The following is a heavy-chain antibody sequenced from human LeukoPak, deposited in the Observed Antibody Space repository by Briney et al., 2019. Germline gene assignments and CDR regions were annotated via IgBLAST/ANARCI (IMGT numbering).Heavy chain of an antibody. V-gene: IGHV3-11*01. CDR2: SSTSGSTI. CDR1: GFTFSDFH. J-gene: IGHJ3*02. Sequence: GGSLRLSCAASGFTFSDFHMCWIRQAPGKGLVWVSFSSTSGSTIFYADSVKGRFTISRDNAKNSLYLQMNSLRAEDTAVYYCARERADALDIWGPGTMVTVSS. CDR3: ARERADALDI.